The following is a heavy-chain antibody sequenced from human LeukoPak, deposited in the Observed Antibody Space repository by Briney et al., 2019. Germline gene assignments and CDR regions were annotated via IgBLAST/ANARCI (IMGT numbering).Heavy chain of an antibody. V-gene: IGHV4-59*01. Sequence: SETLSLTCTVSGGSISSYYWSWIRQPPGKGLEWIGYIYYSGSTNYNPSLKSRVTISVDTSKNQFSLKLSSVTAADTAVYYCARGPMITLGGFIVIPGYYYYYGMDVWGQGTTVTVSS. D-gene: IGHD3-16*02. CDR1: GGSISSYY. J-gene: IGHJ6*02. CDR3: ARGPMITLGGFIVIPGYYYYYGMDV. CDR2: IYYSGST.